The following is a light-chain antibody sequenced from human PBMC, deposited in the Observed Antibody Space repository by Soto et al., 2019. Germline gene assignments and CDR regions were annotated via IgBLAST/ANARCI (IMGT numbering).Light chain of an antibody. CDR3: QQYYSYPPVT. J-gene: IGKJ5*01. CDR2: AAS. Sequence: AIRMTQSPSSLSASTGDRVTITCRASQGISSYLAWYQQKPGKAPKLLIYAASTLQSGVPSRLSGSGSGTDFTLTISCLKSEDFATYYCQQYYSYPPVTFGQGTRVEIK. CDR1: QGISSY. V-gene: IGKV1-8*01.